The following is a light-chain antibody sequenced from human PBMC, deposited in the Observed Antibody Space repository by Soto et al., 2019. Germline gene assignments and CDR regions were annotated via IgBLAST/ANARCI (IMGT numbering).Light chain of an antibody. Sequence: VLTQSPATQSVSPRERATLSCRASQTINSNLAWYQQKPGQAPRLLIYGASSRATGIPDRFSGSGSGTDFTLTISRLEPEDFAVYYCHQYDSWTFGQGTKVDIK. CDR2: GAS. CDR1: QTINSN. J-gene: IGKJ1*01. CDR3: HQYDSWT. V-gene: IGKV3-20*01.